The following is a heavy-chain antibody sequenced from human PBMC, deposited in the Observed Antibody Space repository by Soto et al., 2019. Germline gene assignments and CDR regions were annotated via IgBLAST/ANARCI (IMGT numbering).Heavy chain of an antibody. V-gene: IGHV3-11*06. J-gene: IGHJ6*02. CDR2: ISSSSSYT. D-gene: IGHD3-3*01. CDR1: GLTFSDYY. CDR3: ARAKADDFWSGYSSNGDYYYYGMDV. Sequence: GGSLRLSCAASGLTFSDYYMSWIRQAPGKGLEWVSYISSSSSYTNYADSVKGRFTISRDNAKNSLYLQMNSLRAEDTAVYYCARAKADDFWSGYSSNGDYYYYGMDVWGQGTTVTVSS.